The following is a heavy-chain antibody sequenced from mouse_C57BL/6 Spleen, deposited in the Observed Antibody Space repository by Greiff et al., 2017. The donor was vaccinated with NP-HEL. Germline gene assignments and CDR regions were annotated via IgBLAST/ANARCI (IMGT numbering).Heavy chain of an antibody. J-gene: IGHJ1*03. V-gene: IGHV3-1*01. CDR3: ARGDYPSSFDV. Sequence: EVKLVESGPGMVKPSQSLSLTCTVTGYSITSGYDWHWIRHFPGNKLEWMGYISYSGSTNYNPSLKSRISITHDTSKNHFFLKLNSVTTEDTATYCCARGDYPSSFDVWGTGTTVTVSS. CDR2: ISYSGST. D-gene: IGHD5-5*01. CDR1: GYSITSGYD.